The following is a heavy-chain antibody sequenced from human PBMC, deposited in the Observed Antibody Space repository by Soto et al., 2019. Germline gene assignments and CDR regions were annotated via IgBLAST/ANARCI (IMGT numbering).Heavy chain of an antibody. CDR3: ARSRITGSTWTFDY. J-gene: IGHJ4*02. D-gene: IGHD1-20*01. CDR1: GYSFTNYW. CDR2: IYPGDSDT. V-gene: IGHV5-51*01. Sequence: GESLKISCKGSGYSFTNYWIGWVRQMPGKGLEWMGIIYPGDSDTRYSPSFQGQVTISTDKSISTAYLQWSSLRASDSAMYYCARSRITGSTWTFDYWGQGTLVPVSS.